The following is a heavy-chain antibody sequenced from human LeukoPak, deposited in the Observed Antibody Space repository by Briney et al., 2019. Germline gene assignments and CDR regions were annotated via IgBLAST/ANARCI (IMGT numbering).Heavy chain of an antibody. V-gene: IGHV3-21*01. J-gene: IGHJ4*02. CDR1: GFTFSSYS. CDR2: ISSSSSYI. D-gene: IGHD4/OR15-4a*01. Sequence: GGSLGLSCAASGFTFSSYSMNWVRQAPGKGLEWVSSISSSSSYIYYADSVKGRFTISRDNAKNSLYLQMNSLRAEDTAVYYCARDLPVSGAYHNFDSWGQGTLVTVSS. CDR3: ARDLPVSGAYHNFDS.